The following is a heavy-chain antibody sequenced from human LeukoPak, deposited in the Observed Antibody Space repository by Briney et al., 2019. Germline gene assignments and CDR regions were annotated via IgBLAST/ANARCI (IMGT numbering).Heavy chain of an antibody. D-gene: IGHD6-13*01. CDR3: ARQGRIAAAGTPDLDFDY. J-gene: IGHJ4*02. CDR1: GYSFTSYW. CDR2: IYPGDSDT. V-gene: IGHV5-51*07. Sequence: GESLKISCKGSGYSFTSYWIGWVHQMTWKGLEWIGLIYPGDSDTRYSPSFQGQVTISADKSISTAYLQWSSLKASDTAMYYCARQGRIAAAGTPDLDFDYWGQGTLVTVSS.